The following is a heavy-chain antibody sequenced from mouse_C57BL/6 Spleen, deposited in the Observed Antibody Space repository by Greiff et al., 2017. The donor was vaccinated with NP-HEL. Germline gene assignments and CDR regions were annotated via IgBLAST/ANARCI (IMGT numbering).Heavy chain of an antibody. V-gene: IGHV1-19*01. Sequence: VHVKQSGPVLVKPGASVKMSCKASGYTFTDYYMNWVKQSHGKSLEWIGVINPYNGCTSYNQKFKGKATLTVDKSSSTAYMELNSLTSEDSAVYYCARRDWDYWGQGTTLTVSS. CDR1: GYTFTDYY. D-gene: IGHD3-3*01. J-gene: IGHJ2*01. CDR2: INPYNGCT. CDR3: ARRDWDY.